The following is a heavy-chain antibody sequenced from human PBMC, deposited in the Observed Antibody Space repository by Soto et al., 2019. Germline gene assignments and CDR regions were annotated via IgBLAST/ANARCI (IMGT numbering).Heavy chain of an antibody. V-gene: IGHV3-30-3*01. CDR3: ARPLWRDDYNWGYFDL. J-gene: IGHJ2*01. CDR2: ISYDGSNK. CDR1: GFTFSSYA. Sequence: QVQLVESGGGVVQPGRSLRLSCAASGFTFSSYAMHWVRQAPGKGLEWVAVISYDGSNKYYADSVKGRFTISRDNSKNTLYLQMNSLRLEDTAVYYCARPLWRDDYNWGYFDLWGRGTLVTGSS. D-gene: IGHD4-4*01.